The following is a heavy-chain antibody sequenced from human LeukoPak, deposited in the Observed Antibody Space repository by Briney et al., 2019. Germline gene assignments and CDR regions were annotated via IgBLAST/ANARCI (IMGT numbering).Heavy chain of an antibody. D-gene: IGHD1-26*01. CDR1: GFTFSTFG. CDR3: AKVVSGFHFDC. V-gene: IGHV3-23*01. J-gene: IGHJ4*02. Sequence: GGSLRLSCAPSGFTFSTFGMSWVRRAPGKGPEWVSGITGSGATTHYADSVKGRFIISRDNSQNTLYLQMNTLRAEDTAVYYCAKVVSGFHFDCWCQGALVTVSS. CDR2: ITGSGATT.